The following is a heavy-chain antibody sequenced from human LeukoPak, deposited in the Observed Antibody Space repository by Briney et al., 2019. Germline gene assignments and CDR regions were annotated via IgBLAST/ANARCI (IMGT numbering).Heavy chain of an antibody. D-gene: IGHD3-22*01. J-gene: IGHJ4*02. CDR2: ISSSSSYI. CDR1: GFTFSSYS. CDR3: ARDDYYDSSGYGGYFDY. Sequence: GGSLRLSCAASGFTFSSYSMNWVRQAPGKGLEWVSSISSSSSYIYYADSVKGRFTLSRDNAKNSLYLQMNSLRAEDTAVYYCARDDYYDSSGYGGYFDYWGQGTLVTVSS. V-gene: IGHV3-21*01.